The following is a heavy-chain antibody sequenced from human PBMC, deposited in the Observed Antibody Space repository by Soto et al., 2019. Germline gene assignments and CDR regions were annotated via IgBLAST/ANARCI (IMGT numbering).Heavy chain of an antibody. Sequence: SETLSLTCAVSGYSINSGYYWGWIWQPPGKGLEWIGSIYHSGNTYYNPSLKSRVTISVDTSKNQFSLKLNSVTAADTAVYYCASLAFPGIAVAGNFDYWGQGTLVTVSS. J-gene: IGHJ4*02. CDR2: IYHSGNT. CDR1: GYSINSGYY. CDR3: ASLAFPGIAVAGNFDY. D-gene: IGHD6-19*01. V-gene: IGHV4-38-2*01.